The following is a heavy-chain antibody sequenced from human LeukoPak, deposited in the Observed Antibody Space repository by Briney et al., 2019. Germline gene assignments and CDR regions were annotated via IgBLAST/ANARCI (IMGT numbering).Heavy chain of an antibody. Sequence: PSETLSLTCTVSGYSISSGYYWGWIRQPPGKGLEWIGSIYHSGSTYYNPSLKSRVTISVDTSKNQFSLKLSSVTAADTAVYYCARGAYDFWSVVGTNWFDPWGQVTLVTVSS. D-gene: IGHD3-3*01. CDR3: ARGAYDFWSVVGTNWFDP. V-gene: IGHV4-38-2*02. CDR1: GYSISSGYY. CDR2: IYHSGST. J-gene: IGHJ5*02.